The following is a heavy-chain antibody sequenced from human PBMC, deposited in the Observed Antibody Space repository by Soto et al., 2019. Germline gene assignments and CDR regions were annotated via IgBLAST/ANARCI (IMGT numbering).Heavy chain of an antibody. CDR1: GYSFTRYG. D-gene: IGHD3-16*01. CDR3: ARMGDVPYYYYGLDV. V-gene: IGHV1-18*01. CDR2: ISGYNANT. J-gene: IGHJ6*02. Sequence: QVQLVQSGAEVKKPGASVKVSCKASGYSFTRYGISWVRQAPGQGLEWMGWISGYNANTNYPENLQGRVTMTTDTSTSTDYMELRTLISDDTAVYYCARMGDVPYYYYGLDVWGQGTTVTVSS.